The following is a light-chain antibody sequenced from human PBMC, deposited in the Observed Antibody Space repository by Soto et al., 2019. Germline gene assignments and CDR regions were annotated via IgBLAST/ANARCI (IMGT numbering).Light chain of an antibody. J-gene: IGKJ1*01. V-gene: IGKV1-5*01. CDR2: DAS. CDR1: QSINTW. CDR3: QQYDTYSRT. Sequence: DIQMTHSPSTLSASVGDIVTVTCRASQSINTWLAWYQQKPGKAPKLLIYDASSLQSGVPSRFTGRGSGTEFTLTISSLQPDDFATYYCQQYDTYSRTFGQGTKVDIK.